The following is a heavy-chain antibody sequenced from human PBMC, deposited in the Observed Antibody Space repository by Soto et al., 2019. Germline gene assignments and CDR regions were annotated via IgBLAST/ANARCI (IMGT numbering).Heavy chain of an antibody. D-gene: IGHD3-22*01. CDR2: ISSSSSTI. V-gene: IGHV3-48*04. CDR1: GFTFSSYS. CDR3: ARPPYYYDTSGLAY. J-gene: IGHJ4*02. Sequence: GGSLRLSCAASGFTFSSYSMNWVRQAPGKGLEWVSYISSSSSTIYYADSVKGRFTISRDNAKNSLYLQMNSLRAEDTAVYYCARPPYYYDTSGLAYWGQGTLVTVSS.